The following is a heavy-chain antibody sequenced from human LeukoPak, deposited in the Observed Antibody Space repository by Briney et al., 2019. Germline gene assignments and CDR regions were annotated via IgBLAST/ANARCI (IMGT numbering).Heavy chain of an antibody. CDR2: IYSTGIT. CDR1: GGSISNYY. Sequence: SETLSLTCSVSGGSISNYYWSWIRQTPVKGLVWIGYIYSTGITNYNPSPQSRVTMSVDTSKDQFSLRLSSVTAADTALYYCARVGYSSGWTETYFDFWGQGMLVTVSS. J-gene: IGHJ4*02. CDR3: ARVGYSSGWTETYFDF. V-gene: IGHV4-59*01. D-gene: IGHD6-19*01.